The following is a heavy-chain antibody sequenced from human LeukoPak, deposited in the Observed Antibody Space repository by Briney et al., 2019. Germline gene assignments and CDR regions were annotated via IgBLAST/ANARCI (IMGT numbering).Heavy chain of an antibody. CDR1: GYTFTSYY. CDR2: INPSGGST. CDR3: ARDYSAAAAPPDY. Sequence: GASVTVSCTASGYTFTSYYMHWVRRAPGQGLEWMGIINPSGGSTSYAQKFQGRVTMTRDTSTSTVYMELSSLRSEDTAVYYCARDYSAAAAPPDYWGQGTLVTVSS. J-gene: IGHJ4*02. D-gene: IGHD6-25*01. V-gene: IGHV1-46*01.